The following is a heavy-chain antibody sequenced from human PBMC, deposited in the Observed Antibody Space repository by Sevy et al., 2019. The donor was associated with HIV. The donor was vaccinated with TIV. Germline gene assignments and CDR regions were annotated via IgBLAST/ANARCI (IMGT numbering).Heavy chain of an antibody. D-gene: IGHD2-15*01. J-gene: IGHJ4*02. CDR2: INPSGGGT. V-gene: IGHV1-2*02. CDR3: ARSGSTPGTIDY. Sequence: ASVKVSCKASGYTFTGYYIHWVRQAPGQGLEWMGWINPSGGGTVYAQKFQGRLTMTRDTSISTAYMELRRLTSDDAAVYYCARSGSTPGTIDYWAQGTLVTVSS. CDR1: GYTFTGYY.